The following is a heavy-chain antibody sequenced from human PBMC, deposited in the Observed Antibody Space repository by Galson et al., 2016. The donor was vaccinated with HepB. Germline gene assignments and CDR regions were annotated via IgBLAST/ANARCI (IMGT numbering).Heavy chain of an antibody. CDR1: GGSINSYNW. Sequence: LSLTCTVSGGSINSYNWWSWVRQTPGKGLEWIGEIYHSGTTNYNPSLKSRATISLDKSKNQFSLKLTSVTAADTAVYYCAPLGYCTGGTCYKVYWGHGTLVTVSS. CDR2: IYHSGTT. J-gene: IGHJ4*01. CDR3: APLGYCTGGTCYKVY. V-gene: IGHV4-4*02. D-gene: IGHD2-15*01.